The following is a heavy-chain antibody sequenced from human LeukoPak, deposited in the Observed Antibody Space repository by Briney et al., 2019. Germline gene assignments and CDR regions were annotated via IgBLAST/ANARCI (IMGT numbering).Heavy chain of an antibody. J-gene: IGHJ4*02. CDR1: GYSFTSYW. CDR2: IYPGDSDT. CDR3: ARRKAVVAADDY. Sequence: GEPLKISCKGSGYSFTSYWIGWVRQMPGKGLEWMGIIYPGDSDTRFSPSFQGQVPISADKSISTAYLQWSSLKASDTAMYYCARRKAVVAADDYWGQGTLVTVSS. D-gene: IGHD2-15*01. V-gene: IGHV5-51*01.